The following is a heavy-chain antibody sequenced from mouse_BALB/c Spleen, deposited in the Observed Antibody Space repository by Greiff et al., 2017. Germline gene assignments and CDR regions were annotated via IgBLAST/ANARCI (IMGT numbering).Heavy chain of an antibody. CDR2: INPYNDGT. J-gene: IGHJ3*01. V-gene: IGHV1-14*01. Sequence: VQLQQSGPELVKPGASVKMSCKASGYTFTSYVMHWVKQKPGQGLEWIGYINPYNDGTKYNEKFKGKATLTSDKSSSTAYMELSSLTSEDSAVYDCARDYGSSYFAYWGQGTLVTVSA. CDR3: ARDYGSSYFAY. CDR1: GYTFTSYV. D-gene: IGHD1-1*01.